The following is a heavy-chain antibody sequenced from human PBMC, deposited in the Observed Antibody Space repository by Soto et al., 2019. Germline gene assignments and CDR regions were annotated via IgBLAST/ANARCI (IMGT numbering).Heavy chain of an antibody. D-gene: IGHD3-3*01. J-gene: IGHJ5*02. Sequence: QITLKESGPTLVKPTQTLTLTCTFSGVSLSTSGVGVGWIRQPPGKALEWLALMYWDDDKRNSPSLKSRLTHTNDTSQAQVVLPMTYMDRVDTATYHCAHSPYYGSRIRYYNQFDPWAQGPLLTVSS. CDR2: MYWDDDK. CDR3: AHSPYYGSRIRYYNQFDP. V-gene: IGHV2-5*02. CDR1: GVSLSTSGVG.